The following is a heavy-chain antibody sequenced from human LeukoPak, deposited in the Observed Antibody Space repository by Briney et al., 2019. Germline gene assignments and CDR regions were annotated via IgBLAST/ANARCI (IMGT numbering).Heavy chain of an antibody. J-gene: IGHJ4*02. D-gene: IGHD2-15*01. CDR1: DYTFTSYG. Sequence: ASVKVSCKASDYTFTSYGISWVRQAPGQGLEWMGWISAYNGNTNYAQKLQGRVTMTTDTSTSTAYMELRSLRSDDTAVYYCARDGKYCSGGSCFGYWGQGTLVTVSS. CDR2: ISAYNGNT. CDR3: ARDGKYCSGGSCFGY. V-gene: IGHV1-18*01.